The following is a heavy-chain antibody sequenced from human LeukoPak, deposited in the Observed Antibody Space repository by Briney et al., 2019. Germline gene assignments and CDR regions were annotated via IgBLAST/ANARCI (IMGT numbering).Heavy chain of an antibody. Sequence: GGSLRLSCEASGFTFSSYSMNWVRQAPGKGLEWVSSINSSSSCIYYADSVKGRFTISRDNAKNSLYLQMNSLRAEDTAVYYCARVLYYYDSSGRGYYMDVWGKGTTVTVSS. J-gene: IGHJ6*03. V-gene: IGHV3-21*01. CDR1: GFTFSSYS. CDR2: INSSSSCI. CDR3: ARVLYYYDSSGRGYYMDV. D-gene: IGHD3-22*01.